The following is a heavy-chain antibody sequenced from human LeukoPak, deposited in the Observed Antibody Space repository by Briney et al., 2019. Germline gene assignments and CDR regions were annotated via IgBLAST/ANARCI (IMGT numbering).Heavy chain of an antibody. D-gene: IGHD3-10*01. CDR1: GFSFSTYW. CDR2: IYSGGST. Sequence: GGSLRLSCAASGFSFSTYWMSWVRQAPGKGLEWVSVIYSGGSTYYADSVKGRFTISRDNSKNTLYLQMNSLRAEDTAVYYCARADYYGSGRGFDPWGQGTLVTVSS. CDR3: ARADYYGSGRGFDP. J-gene: IGHJ5*02. V-gene: IGHV3-66*01.